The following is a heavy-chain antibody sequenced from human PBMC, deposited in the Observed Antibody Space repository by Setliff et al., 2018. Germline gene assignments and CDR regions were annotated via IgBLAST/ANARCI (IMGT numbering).Heavy chain of an antibody. Sequence: LSLTCDVFSYSISTGYYWGWIRQSPGKGLEWIGYIHHSGITYYNPSLRSRVTLSVDTSKNQFSLRLTSVTAADTAVYYCARADSGYDGEYYFDYWGQGTLVTVSS. CDR1: SYSISTGYY. D-gene: IGHD5-12*01. CDR3: ARADSGYDGEYYFDY. V-gene: IGHV4-38-2*01. CDR2: IHHSGIT. J-gene: IGHJ4*02.